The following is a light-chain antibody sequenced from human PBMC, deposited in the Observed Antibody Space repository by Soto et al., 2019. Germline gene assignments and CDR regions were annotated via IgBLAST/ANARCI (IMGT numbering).Light chain of an antibody. V-gene: IGKV3-20*01. Sequence: EIVLTQSPGTLSLSPGERATLSCRASQSVTANFLAWYHQKPGQAPRLLIHSASTRATGIPDRFSGSGSGTGFTLTISRPEPEDFAVYYCQQYATSPWTFGQGTKVEI. CDR2: SAS. CDR1: QSVTANF. J-gene: IGKJ1*01. CDR3: QQYATSPWT.